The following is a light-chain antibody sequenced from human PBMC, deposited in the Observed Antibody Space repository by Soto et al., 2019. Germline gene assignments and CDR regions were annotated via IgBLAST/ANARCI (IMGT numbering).Light chain of an antibody. CDR2: KGT. CDR3: CSSAPESTYV. CDR1: SSDVGAYDS. J-gene: IGLJ1*01. V-gene: IGLV2-23*01. Sequence: QSVLAQPASVSGSPGQSITISCTGTSSDVGAYDSVSWYQQHPHKAPQVIIYKGTRRPSGVSNRFSGSTSGNAASLTISVLQADDEADYFCCSSAPESTYVFGTGTKLTVL.